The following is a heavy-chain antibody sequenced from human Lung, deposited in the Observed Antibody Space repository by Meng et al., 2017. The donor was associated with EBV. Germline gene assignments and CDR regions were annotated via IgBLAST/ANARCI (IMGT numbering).Heavy chain of an antibody. V-gene: IGHV1-18*01. D-gene: IGHD1-26*01. Sequence: QGQVDQSGGELKKPGASVRVFCKASGYTFTNYGITWVRQAPGQGIEWMGWINAYHGDTNHAQTLQGRVTMTTDTSTSTAYMELRSLRSDDTAVYYCARVEVGITSGDYWGQGTLVTVSS. CDR1: GYTFTNYG. CDR2: INAYHGDT. CDR3: ARVEVGITSGDY. J-gene: IGHJ4*02.